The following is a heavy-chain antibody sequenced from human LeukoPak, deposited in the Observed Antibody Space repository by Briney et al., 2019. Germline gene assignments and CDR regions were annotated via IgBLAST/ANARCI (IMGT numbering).Heavy chain of an antibody. CDR2: INPNSGGT. D-gene: IGHD1-26*01. J-gene: IGHJ4*02. CDR3: ARGMVGARVVDY. Sequence: ASVKVSCKASGYTFTGYYMHWVRQAPGQGLEWMGRINPNSGGTNYAQKFQGRVTMTRDTSISTAYMELSRLRADDTAVYYWARGMVGARVVDYWGQGTLVTVSS. V-gene: IGHV1-2*06. CDR1: GYTFTGYY.